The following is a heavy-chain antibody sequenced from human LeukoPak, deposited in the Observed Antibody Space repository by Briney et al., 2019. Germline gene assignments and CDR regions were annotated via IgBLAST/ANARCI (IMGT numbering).Heavy chain of an antibody. CDR2: IYSGGST. J-gene: IGHJ5*02. D-gene: IGHD2-2*01. Sequence: PGGSLRLSCAASGFTVSSNYMSWVRQAPGKGLEWVSVIYSGGSTYYADSVKGRFTIFRDNSKNTVYLQMKSLRAEDTAVYYCARASWRYCSSTSCYGNWFDPWGQGTLVAVSS. CDR3: ARASWRYCSSTSCYGNWFDP. CDR1: GFTVSSNY. V-gene: IGHV3-53*01.